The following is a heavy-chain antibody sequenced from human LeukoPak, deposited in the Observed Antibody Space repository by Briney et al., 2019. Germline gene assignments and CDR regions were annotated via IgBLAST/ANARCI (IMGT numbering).Heavy chain of an antibody. V-gene: IGHV4-38-2*01. D-gene: IGHD2-2*01. CDR2: LYHPDST. J-gene: IGHJ6*03. CDR3: TRQYDSYFYYYLDL. Sequence: SETLSLTCGVSGYPINNAYYWVWIRQPPGKGLEWIGSLYHPDSTYYNPSLKSRVTMSVDTSRNQFSLRLSFVTAADTAVYYCTRQYDSYFYYYLDLWGTGTTVTVSS. CDR1: GYPINNAYY.